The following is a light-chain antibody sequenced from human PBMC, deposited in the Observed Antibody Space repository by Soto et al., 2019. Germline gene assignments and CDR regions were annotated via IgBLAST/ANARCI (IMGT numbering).Light chain of an antibody. CDR3: QQYGSSSYT. CDR2: AAS. Sequence: EIVLTQSPGTLSLSPGERATLSCRASQSISSSYLAWYQQKPGQAPRLLISAASSRATDIPDRFSGSGSGTDFTLTISRLEPEDFAVYYCQQYGSSSYTFGQGTQLEIK. J-gene: IGKJ2*01. V-gene: IGKV3-20*01. CDR1: QSISSSY.